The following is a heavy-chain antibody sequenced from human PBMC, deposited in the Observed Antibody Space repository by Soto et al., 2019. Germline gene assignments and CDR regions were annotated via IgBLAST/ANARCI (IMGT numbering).Heavy chain of an antibody. J-gene: IGHJ4*02. CDR3: ARDVGNNY. D-gene: IGHD3-10*01. Sequence: SETLSLTCSVSGASVSSYYWSWFLQPVGKGLEWIGRIHSSGNLNYNPSLESRVTMSLDTSKNQFSLRLSSLTAADTALYLCARDVGNNYWGQGTRVTVSS. CDR2: IHSSGNL. CDR1: GASVSSYY. V-gene: IGHV4-4*07.